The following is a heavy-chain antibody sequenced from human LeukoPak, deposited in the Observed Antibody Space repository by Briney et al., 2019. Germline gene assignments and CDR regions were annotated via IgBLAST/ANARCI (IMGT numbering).Heavy chain of an antibody. D-gene: IGHD7-27*01. J-gene: IGHJ4*02. CDR3: GRDVDAGVDY. V-gene: IGHV6-1*01. Sequence: SQTLSLTCAISGDSVTSNIAAWNWIRQSPSRGLEWLGGTYYRSRWNTEYAPSVKSRITITPDTSKNQFSLHFNSVTPEDTAVYYCGRDVDAGVDYWGQGTLVTVSS. CDR2: TYYRSRWNT. CDR1: GDSVTSNIAA.